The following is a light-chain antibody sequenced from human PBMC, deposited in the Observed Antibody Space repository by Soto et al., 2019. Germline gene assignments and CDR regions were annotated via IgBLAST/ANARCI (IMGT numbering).Light chain of an antibody. Sequence: EIVLTQSPATLSLSPGGRATLSCRASQSVASYLAWYQQKPGQAPRLLIYDASTRATGIPARFSGSGSGTDFTLTISSLEPEVSAIYYCQQRSNWPLITFGPGTKVDIK. CDR3: QQRSNWPLIT. CDR1: QSVASY. CDR2: DAS. J-gene: IGKJ3*01. V-gene: IGKV3-11*01.